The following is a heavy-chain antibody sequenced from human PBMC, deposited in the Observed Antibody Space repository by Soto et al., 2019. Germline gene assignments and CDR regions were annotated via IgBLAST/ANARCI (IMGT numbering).Heavy chain of an antibody. CDR1: GYTLTELS. CDR3: ATDLIIRSSSRTTLYYYYGMDV. V-gene: IGHV1-24*01. CDR2: FDPEDGET. J-gene: IGHJ6*02. D-gene: IGHD6-6*01. Sequence: ASVKVSCKVSGYTLTELSMHWVRQAPGKGLEWMGGFDPEDGETTYAQKFQGRVTMTEDTSTDTAYMELSSLRSEDTAVYYCATDLIIRSSSRTTLYYYYGMDVWGQGTTVTVSS.